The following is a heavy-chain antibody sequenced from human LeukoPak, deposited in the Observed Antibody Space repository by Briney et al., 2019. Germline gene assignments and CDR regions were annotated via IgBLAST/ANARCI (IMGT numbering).Heavy chain of an antibody. V-gene: IGHV3-48*03. Sequence: GGSLRLACAASGFTFSSYEMNWVRQAPGKGLEWVSYISSSGSTIYYADSVKGRLTISGDNAKNSLCLQMNSLRAEDTAVYYCAREGILTGSNAFDIWGQGTMVTVSS. CDR3: AREGILTGSNAFDI. CDR1: GFTFSSYE. J-gene: IGHJ3*02. CDR2: ISSSGSTI. D-gene: IGHD3-9*01.